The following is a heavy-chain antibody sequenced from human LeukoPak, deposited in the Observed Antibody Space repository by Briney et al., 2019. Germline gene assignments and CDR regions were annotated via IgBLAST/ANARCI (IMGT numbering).Heavy chain of an antibody. D-gene: IGHD2-15*01. J-gene: IGHJ6*02. CDR2: INPGNGDT. CDR3: ARERWHCRVNCYSVYYYALDV. CDR1: GYTFTNYA. Sequence: ASVKVSCKGSGYTFTNYAVHWVRQAPGQRLEWLGWINPGNGDTKYSQNSQGRVTVTSDTSAATAYVELNSLTSEDTAVYYCARERWHCRVNCYSVYYYALDVWGQGTTVTVPS. V-gene: IGHV1-3*01.